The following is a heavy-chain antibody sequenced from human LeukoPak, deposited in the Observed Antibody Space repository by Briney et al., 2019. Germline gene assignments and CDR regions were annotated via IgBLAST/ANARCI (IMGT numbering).Heavy chain of an antibody. V-gene: IGHV3-74*01. D-gene: IGHD1-26*01. CDR3: ARVSGGSYSPFDS. J-gene: IGHJ4*02. Sequence: QSGGSLRLSCAAPGFTFSSYWMHWVRQAPGKGLVWVSRINTDGSSTGYADSVKGRFTISRDNAKNTLYLQMNSLRAEDTAIYYCARVSGGSYSPFDSWGLGTLVTVSS. CDR1: GFTFSSYW. CDR2: INTDGSST.